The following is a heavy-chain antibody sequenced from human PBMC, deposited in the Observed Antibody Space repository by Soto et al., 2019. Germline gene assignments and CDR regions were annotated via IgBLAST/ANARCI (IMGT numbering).Heavy chain of an antibody. CDR1: GFTFSSYA. V-gene: IGHV3-30-3*01. CDR2: ISYDGSNK. J-gene: IGHJ6*02. Sequence: QVQLVESGGGVVQPGRSLRLSCAASGFTFSSYAMHWVRQAPGKGLEWVAVISYDGSNKYYADSVKGRFTISRDNSKNXLXXQMNSLRAEDTAVYYWARVVLAQQLVRYYCYGMDVWGQGTTVTVSS. CDR3: ARVVLAQQLVRYYCYGMDV. D-gene: IGHD6-13*01.